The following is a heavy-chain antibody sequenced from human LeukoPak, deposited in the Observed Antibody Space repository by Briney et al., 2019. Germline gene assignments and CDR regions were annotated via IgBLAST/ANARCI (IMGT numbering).Heavy chain of an antibody. CDR1: RFTFSSYA. CDR3: ARDAISEYYDFWSGYSDY. D-gene: IGHD3-3*01. J-gene: IGHJ4*02. Sequence: GGSLRLSCAASRFTFSSYAMNWVRQAPGKGLEWVSGISGSGATTYYADSVKGRFTISRDNSKNTLYLQMNSLRAEDTAVYYCARDAISEYYDFWSGYSDYWGQGTLVTVSS. CDR2: ISGSGATT. V-gene: IGHV3-23*01.